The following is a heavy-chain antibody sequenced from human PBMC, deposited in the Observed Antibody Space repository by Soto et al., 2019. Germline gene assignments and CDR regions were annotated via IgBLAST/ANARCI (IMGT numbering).Heavy chain of an antibody. V-gene: IGHV1-69*02. CDR3: ARGWSSYEDY. J-gene: IGHJ4*02. CDR2: IIPILGIA. CDR1: GGTFSSYT. Sequence: QVQLVQSGAEVKKPGSSVKVSCKASGGTFSSYTISWVRQAPGQGLEWMGRIIPILGIANYAQKFQGRVTITADKSTSTDYMELSSLRSEDTAVYYCARGWSSYEDYWGQGTLVTVSS. D-gene: IGHD5-12*01.